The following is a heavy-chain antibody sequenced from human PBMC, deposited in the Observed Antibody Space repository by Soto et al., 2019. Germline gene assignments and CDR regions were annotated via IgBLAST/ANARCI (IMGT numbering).Heavy chain of an antibody. CDR2: ISFPGSNT. J-gene: IGHJ4*02. CDR3: ARDPDYDSSGYYYGILYY. V-gene: IGHV3-30-3*01. Sequence: GGSLRLSCAASGFTFSNYAMHWVRQAPGKGLEWVAVISFPGSNTYYADSVKGRFTISRDISKNTLYLQMSSLRAEDTAVYYCARDPDYDSSGYYYGILYYWGQGTLVTVSS. CDR1: GFTFSNYA. D-gene: IGHD3-22*01.